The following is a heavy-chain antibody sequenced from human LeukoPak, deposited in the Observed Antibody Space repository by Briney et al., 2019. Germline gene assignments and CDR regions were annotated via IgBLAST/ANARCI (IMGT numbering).Heavy chain of an antibody. D-gene: IGHD3-3*01. Sequence: GGSLRLSCAASGFTLSSYWMRWVRQAPGKGLMWVSRINTDGSNTNYADSVKGRFTISRDNAKNTLYLQMNSLGAEDTAVYYCARDGGILSGYYTSWLDPWGQGTLVTVSS. V-gene: IGHV3-74*01. CDR2: INTDGSNT. J-gene: IGHJ5*02. CDR1: GFTLSSYW. CDR3: ARDGGILSGYYTSWLDP.